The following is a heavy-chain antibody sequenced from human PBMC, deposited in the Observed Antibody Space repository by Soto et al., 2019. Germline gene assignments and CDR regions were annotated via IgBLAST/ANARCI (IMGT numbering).Heavy chain of an antibody. D-gene: IGHD2-2*01. CDR2: ISSSSSYT. J-gene: IGHJ4*02. V-gene: IGHV3-11*06. CDR1: GFTFSDYY. CDR3: ARDPGPIVVVPAARFSDY. Sequence: GGSLRLSCAASGFTFSDYYMSWIRQAPGKGLEWVSYISSSSSYTNYADSVKGRFTISRDNAKNSLYLQMNSLRAEDTAVYYCARDPGPIVVVPAARFSDYWGQGTLVTVSS.